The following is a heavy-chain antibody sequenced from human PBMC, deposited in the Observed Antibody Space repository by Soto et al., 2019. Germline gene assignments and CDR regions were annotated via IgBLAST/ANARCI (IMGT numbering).Heavy chain of an antibody. Sequence: QVQLLESGPGLVKPSETLSLTCTVSGDSISGYYWSWIRQPPGKGLEWIGYIYYSGSTNYNPSLKSPVTISLDTSKNPFSLKLSSVTAADTAVYYCARDRGTVTTYYYGMDVWGQGTTVTVSS. CDR1: GDSISGYY. CDR3: ARDRGTVTTYYYGMDV. J-gene: IGHJ6*02. V-gene: IGHV4-59*01. D-gene: IGHD4-17*01. CDR2: IYYSGST.